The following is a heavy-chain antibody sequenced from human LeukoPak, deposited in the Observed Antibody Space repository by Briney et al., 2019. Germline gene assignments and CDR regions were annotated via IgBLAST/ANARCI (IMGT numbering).Heavy chain of an antibody. CDR2: FDPEDGET. Sequence: GGSLRLSCAASGFTFSSCAMHWVRQAPGKGLEWMGGFDPEDGETIYAQKFQGRVTMTEDTSTDTAYMELSSLRSEDTAVYYCATGVTTTIFAHYYYGMDVWGQGTTVTVSS. V-gene: IGHV1-24*01. CDR3: ATGVTTTIFAHYYYGMDV. J-gene: IGHJ6*02. CDR1: GFTFSSCA. D-gene: IGHD3-3*01.